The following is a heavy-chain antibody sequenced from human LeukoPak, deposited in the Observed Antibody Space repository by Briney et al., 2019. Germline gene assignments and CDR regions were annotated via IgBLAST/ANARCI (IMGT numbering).Heavy chain of an antibody. CDR3: ARIFWRGELSTSGGH. V-gene: IGHV4-30-4*01. Sequence: SETLSLTCTVSGGSISSGDYYWSWIRQPPGKGLEWIGYIYDSGSTSYNPSLKSRVTISEDTSKNQFSLKLTSMTAADTAIYYCARIFWRGELSTSGGHWGQGTLVTVSS. CDR2: IYDSGST. J-gene: IGHJ4*02. D-gene: IGHD3-16*02. CDR1: GGSISSGDYY.